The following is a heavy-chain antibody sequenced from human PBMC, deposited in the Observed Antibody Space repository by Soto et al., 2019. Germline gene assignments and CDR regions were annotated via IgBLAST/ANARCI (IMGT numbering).Heavy chain of an antibody. CDR3: TREGSAPYYYSAMYA. CDR2: INTHNVNT. D-gene: IGHD3-10*01. V-gene: IGHV1-18*01. CDR1: GYTFTTYG. J-gene: IGHJ6*04. Sequence: QVQLEQSAPEVKKPGASVKVSCKASGYTFTTYGISLVRQAPGEGLEWLGWINTHNVNTNYAQNLQGRVFMTADTSTNTAYMELRSLRSDDTAIYYWTREGSAPYYYSAMYAWGKGTTVTVSS.